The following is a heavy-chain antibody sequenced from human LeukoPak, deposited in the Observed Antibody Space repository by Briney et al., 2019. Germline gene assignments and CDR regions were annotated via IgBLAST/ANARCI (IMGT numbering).Heavy chain of an antibody. CDR1: GGSISSGGYY. CDR3: ASQSLITGTSDY. J-gene: IGHJ4*02. D-gene: IGHD1-7*01. CDR2: IYHSGST. V-gene: IGHV4-30-2*01. Sequence: PSETLSLTCTVSGGSISSGGYYWSWIRQPPGKGLEWIGYIYHSGSTYYNPSLKSRVTISVDRSKNQFSLKLSSVTAADTAVYYCASQSLITGTSDYWGQGTLVTVSS.